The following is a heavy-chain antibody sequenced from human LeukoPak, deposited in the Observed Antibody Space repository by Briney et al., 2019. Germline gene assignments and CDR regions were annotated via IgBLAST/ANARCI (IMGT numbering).Heavy chain of an antibody. V-gene: IGHV3-23*01. J-gene: IGHJ5*02. CDR2: ISESGDDT. CDR1: GFTFTNFA. Sequence: GGSLRLSCAASGFTFTNFAMNWVHQAPGKGLEWVSSISESGDDTAYADSVKGRFTISRDNSRNTLYLQMISLRAEDTAVYYCAKQFVDVWGQGTLVTVSS. D-gene: IGHD5-24*01. CDR3: AKQFVDV.